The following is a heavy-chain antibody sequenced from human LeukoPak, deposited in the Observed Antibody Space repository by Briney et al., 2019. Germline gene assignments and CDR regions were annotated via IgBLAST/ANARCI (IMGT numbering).Heavy chain of an antibody. CDR3: ARDLEVRGVLYYFDY. V-gene: IGHV1-2*02. D-gene: IGHD3-10*01. Sequence: ASVKVSCKASGYTFTGYYIHWVRQAPGQGLEWMGWIYPYSGDTNYAQNFQGRVTMTRDTSISTAYMELSRLRSDDTAVYYCARDLEVRGVLYYFDYWGQGTLVTVSS. CDR1: GYTFTGYY. CDR2: IYPYSGDT. J-gene: IGHJ4*02.